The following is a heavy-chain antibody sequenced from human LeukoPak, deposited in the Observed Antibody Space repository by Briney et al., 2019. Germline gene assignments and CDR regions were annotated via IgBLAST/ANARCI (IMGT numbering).Heavy chain of an antibody. V-gene: IGHV4-34*01. J-gene: IGHJ5*02. CDR1: GGSFSGYY. CDR2: INHSGST. Sequence: PSETLSLTCAVYGGSFSGYYWSWIRQPPGKGLEWIGEINHSGSTNYNPSLKSRVTISVDTSKNQFSLKLSSVTAADTAVYYCARRSHYDFSQSNWFDPWGQGTLVTVSS. CDR3: ARRSHYDFSQSNWFDP. D-gene: IGHD3-3*01.